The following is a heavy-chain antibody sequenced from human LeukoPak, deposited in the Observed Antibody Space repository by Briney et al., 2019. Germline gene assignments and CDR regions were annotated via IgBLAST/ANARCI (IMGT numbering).Heavy chain of an antibody. Sequence: SETLSLTCAVYGGSFSRYNWSWIRQPPGKGLEWIGEINHSGSTNYNPSLKSRVTISVDTSKNQFSLKLSSVTAADTAVYYCARDLEGSGSFYRPSYDYWGQGTLVTVSS. CDR3: ARDLEGSGSFYRPSYDY. CDR2: INHSGST. J-gene: IGHJ4*02. V-gene: IGHV4-34*01. D-gene: IGHD3-10*01. CDR1: GGSFSRYN.